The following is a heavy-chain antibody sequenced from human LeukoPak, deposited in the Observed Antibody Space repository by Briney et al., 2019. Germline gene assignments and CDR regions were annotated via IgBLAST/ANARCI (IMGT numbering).Heavy chain of an antibody. Sequence: PGGSLRLSCAASGFTVSGNYMSWVRQAPGKGLEWVSLIYSGGTTYYADSVKGRFTISRDNSKNTLYLQMNSLRAEDTAVYYCARDRLTGTHDAFDIWGQGTMVIVSS. V-gene: IGHV3-53*01. D-gene: IGHD1-20*01. CDR3: ARDRLTGTHDAFDI. J-gene: IGHJ3*02. CDR2: IYSGGTT. CDR1: GFTVSGNY.